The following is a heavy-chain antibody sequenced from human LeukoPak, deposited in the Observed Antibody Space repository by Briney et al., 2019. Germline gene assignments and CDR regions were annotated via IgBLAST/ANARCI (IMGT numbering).Heavy chain of an antibody. J-gene: IGHJ4*02. CDR1: SGSISSYY. CDR2: IYYSGST. D-gene: IGHD3-16*02. Sequence: KASETLSLTCTVSSGSISSYYWSWIRQPPGKGLEWIGYIYYSGSTNYNPSLKSRVTISVDTSKNQFSLKLSSVTAADTAVYYCARESVEFTFGGVIVRYFDYWGQGTLVTVSS. V-gene: IGHV4-59*01. CDR3: ARESVEFTFGGVIVRYFDY.